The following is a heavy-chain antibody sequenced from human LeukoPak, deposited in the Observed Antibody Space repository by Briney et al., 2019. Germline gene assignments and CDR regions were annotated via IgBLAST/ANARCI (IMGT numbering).Heavy chain of an antibody. CDR1: GGSISSYY. J-gene: IGHJ3*02. D-gene: IGHD5-24*01. V-gene: IGHV4-59*01. Sequence: SETLSLTCTVSGGSISSYYWNWIRQPPGKGLDGIGYIYYSGSTNYNPSLKSRVTISVDTSKNQFSLKVSPVTSADTGVYYCARDPRDGYRDAFDIWGQGKMVTVSS. CDR3: ARDPRDGYRDAFDI. CDR2: IYYSGST.